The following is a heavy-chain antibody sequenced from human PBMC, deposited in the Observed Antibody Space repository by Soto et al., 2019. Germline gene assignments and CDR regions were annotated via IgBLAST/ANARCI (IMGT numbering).Heavy chain of an antibody. V-gene: IGHV3-74*01. Sequence: GGSLRLSCAASGFTFSSYWMHWVRQAPGKGLVWVSRINSDGSSTSYADSVKGRFTISRDNAKNTLYLQMNSLRAEDTAVYYCARYCSSTSCYGYKSYYGMDVWGQGTTVTVSS. CDR2: INSDGSST. CDR1: GFTFSSYW. J-gene: IGHJ6*02. D-gene: IGHD2-2*01. CDR3: ARYCSSTSCYGYKSYYGMDV.